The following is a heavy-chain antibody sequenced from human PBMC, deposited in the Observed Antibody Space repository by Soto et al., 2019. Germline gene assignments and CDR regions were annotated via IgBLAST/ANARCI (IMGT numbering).Heavy chain of an antibody. V-gene: IGHV3-33*01. D-gene: IGHD3-9*01. J-gene: IGHJ4*02. CDR2: IWYDGSTE. Sequence: QVQLVESGGGVVQPGGSLRLSCAASGFAFHGYAMHWVRQAPGKGLEWVAVIWYDGSTEYYIDSVKGRFAISRDNSKNTLYLQVNSLRAEDTAVYYCARDRTIRYSDYWGQGTPVIVSS. CDR1: GFAFHGYA. CDR3: ARDRTIRYSDY.